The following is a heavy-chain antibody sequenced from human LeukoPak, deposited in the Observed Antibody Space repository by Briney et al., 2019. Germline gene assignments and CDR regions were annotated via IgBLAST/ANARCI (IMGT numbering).Heavy chain of an antibody. D-gene: IGHD3-10*01. CDR2: IYNSGGT. CDR1: GGSLTSSFY. V-gene: IGHV4-4*08. J-gene: IGHJ6*03. CDR3: AREGKITMVRGVIRYYYMDV. Sequence: PSETLSLTCTVSGGSLTSSFYWSWIRQSPGKGLEWIGYIYNSGGTKYNPSLKSRLTISVDTSKNQFSLNLSSVTAADTAVYYCAREGKITMVRGVIRYYYMDVWGKGTTVTISS.